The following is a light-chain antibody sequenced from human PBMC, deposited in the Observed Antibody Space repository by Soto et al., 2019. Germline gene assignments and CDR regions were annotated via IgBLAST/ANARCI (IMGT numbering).Light chain of an antibody. CDR3: HQYYITPPT. CDR1: QSVLYNSKNKNY. J-gene: IGKJ4*01. CDR2: SAS. Sequence: DIVMTQSPDSLALFLGEKATINCKSSQSVLYNSKNKNYLACYQQKPGQPPKLLIYSASTRESGVADRFSGSGYGTDFPPTISRLQAEDVAFYCCHQYYITPPTFGGGTKVDIK. V-gene: IGKV4-1*01.